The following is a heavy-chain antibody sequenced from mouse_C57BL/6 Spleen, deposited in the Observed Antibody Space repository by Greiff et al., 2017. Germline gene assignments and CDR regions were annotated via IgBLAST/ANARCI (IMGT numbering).Heavy chain of an antibody. CDR1: GYTFTGYW. CDR2: ILPGSGST. Sequence: VQLVESGAELMKPGASVKLSCKATGYTFTGYWIEWVKQRPGHGLEWIGEILPGSGSTNYNEKFKGKATFTADTSSNTAYMQLSSLTTEDSAMYYCASRKNYYGSPYAMDYWGQGTSVTVSS. CDR3: ASRKNYYGSPYAMDY. J-gene: IGHJ4*01. D-gene: IGHD1-1*01. V-gene: IGHV1-9*01.